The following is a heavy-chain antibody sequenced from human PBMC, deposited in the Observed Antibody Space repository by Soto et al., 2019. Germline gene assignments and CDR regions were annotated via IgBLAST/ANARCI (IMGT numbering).Heavy chain of an antibody. CDR2: IDWDDDK. CDR3: ARGVGDLLWKARPYYFDY. J-gene: IGHJ4*02. V-gene: IGHV2-70*01. D-gene: IGHD3-10*01. CDR1: GFSLSTSGMC. Sequence: SGPTLVNPTQTLTLTCTFSGFSLSTSGMCVSWIRQPPGKALEWLALIDWDDDKYYSTSLKTRLTISKDTSKNQVVLTMTNTDPVDTATYYCARGVGDLLWKARPYYFDYWGQGTLVTVSS.